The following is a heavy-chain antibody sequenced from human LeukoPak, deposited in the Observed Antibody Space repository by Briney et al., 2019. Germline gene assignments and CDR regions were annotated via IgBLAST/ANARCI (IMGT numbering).Heavy chain of an antibody. V-gene: IGHV4-34*01. Sequence: SETLSLTCAVYGESFSGYYWSWTRQPPGKGLEWIGEINHSGSTNYNPSLKSRVTISVDTSKNQFSLKLSSVTAADTAVYYCARGVARTYYSDTSGYAAADYWGQGTLVTVSS. CDR2: INHSGST. CDR3: ARGVARTYYSDTSGYAAADY. D-gene: IGHD3-22*01. J-gene: IGHJ4*02. CDR1: GESFSGYY.